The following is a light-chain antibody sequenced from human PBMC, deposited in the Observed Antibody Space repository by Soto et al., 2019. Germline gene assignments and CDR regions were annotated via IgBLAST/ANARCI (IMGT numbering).Light chain of an antibody. CDR3: QQYFSIPMFT. Sequence: DIVLTQSPDSLAVSLGETATINCKSSQNALFSASNKNYLAWYQQRPGQPLRLLFYWASTRASGVPDRFTGSGSGTDCTLTISSLQPEDVAIYYCQQYFSIPMFTFGRGTRLEIK. V-gene: IGKV4-1*01. CDR1: QNALFSASNKNY. J-gene: IGKJ2*01. CDR2: WAS.